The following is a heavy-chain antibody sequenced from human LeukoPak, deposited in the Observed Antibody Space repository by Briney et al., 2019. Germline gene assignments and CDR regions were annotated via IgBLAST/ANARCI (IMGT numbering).Heavy chain of an antibody. CDR2: IRFDGSNK. CDR3: AKQVGVRWAPGGVDY. V-gene: IGHV3-30*02. D-gene: IGHD1-26*01. CDR1: GFTFSNYW. J-gene: IGHJ4*02. Sequence: PGGSLRLSCAASGFTFSNYWMTWVRQAPGKGLEWVAFIRFDGSNKFYADSAKGRFTISRDNSKNTLYLQMNSLRAEDTAVYYCAKQVGVRWAPGGVDYWGQGTLVTVSS.